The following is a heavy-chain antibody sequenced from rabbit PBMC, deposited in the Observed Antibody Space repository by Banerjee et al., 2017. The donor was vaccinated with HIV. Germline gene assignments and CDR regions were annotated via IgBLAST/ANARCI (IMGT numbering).Heavy chain of an antibody. V-gene: IGHV1S45*01. CDR2: IYAGSSGST. CDR1: GFSFSSSYW. CDR3: ARDLAGAIGWNFNL. Sequence: QEQLEESGGDLVKPEGSLTLTCTASGFSFSSSYWISWVRQAPGKGLEWIACIYAGSSGSTYYASWAKGRFTISKPSSTTVTLQMPSLTAADTATYFCARDLAGAIGWNFNLWGQGTLVTVS. D-gene: IGHD4-1*01. J-gene: IGHJ4*01.